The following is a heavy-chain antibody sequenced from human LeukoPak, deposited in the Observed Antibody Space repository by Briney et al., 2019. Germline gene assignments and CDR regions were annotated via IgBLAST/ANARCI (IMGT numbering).Heavy chain of an antibody. J-gene: IGHJ2*01. CDR3: ARAARQGFTMIVVPFFYFDL. CDR1: SGSISSGASD. D-gene: IGHD3-22*01. V-gene: IGHV4-31*03. Sequence: SETLSLTCTVSSGSISSGASDWGWIRQHPKRGPEWVGYINHSGSTYYNPSLGSRVTMSVDTSKNQFSLKLSSVTAADSAVYYCARAARQGFTMIVVPFFYFDLWGRGTLVTVSS. CDR2: INHSGST.